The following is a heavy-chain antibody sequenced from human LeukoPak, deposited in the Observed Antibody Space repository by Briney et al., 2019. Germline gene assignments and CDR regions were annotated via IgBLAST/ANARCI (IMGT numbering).Heavy chain of an antibody. D-gene: IGHD2-15*01. V-gene: IGHV3-23*01. CDR1: GFTFSSYA. Sequence: RAGGSLRLSCAASGFTFSSYAMNWVRQAPGKGLEWVSGISGSGGSTYYADSVKGRFTISRDNSKNTLFLQMNSLRAEDTAVYYCARASKVEAFDGWGQGTMVTVSS. CDR2: ISGSGGST. CDR3: ARASKVEAFDG. J-gene: IGHJ3*01.